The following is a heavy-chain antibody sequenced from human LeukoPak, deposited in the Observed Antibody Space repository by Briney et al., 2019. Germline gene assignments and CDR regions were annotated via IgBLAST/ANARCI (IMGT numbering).Heavy chain of an antibody. CDR2: ISWNSGSI. V-gene: IGHV3-9*01. CDR1: GFTFDHYA. J-gene: IGHJ6*03. Sequence: GGSLRLSCAASGFTFDHYAMHWVRQAPGKGLEWVSGISWNSGSIGYEDSVKGRFTISRDNAKNSLYLQMNSLRAEDTALYYCARSGYLFYYYYYMDVWGKGTTVTVSS. CDR3: ARSGYLFYYYYYMDV. D-gene: IGHD3-3*01.